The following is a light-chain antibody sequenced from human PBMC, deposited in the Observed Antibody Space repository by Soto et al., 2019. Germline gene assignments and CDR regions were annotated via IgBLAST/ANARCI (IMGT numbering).Light chain of an antibody. Sequence: QSVLTQPRSVSGSPGQSVTISCTGTTSDVGGYSYVSWYQHHPGKAPKLMIYDVNKRPSAVPDRFSGSKPGSTASLTISGLQAEDESDYYCSSYAGSYTHYVFGTGTKVNVL. CDR1: TSDVGGYSY. CDR3: SSYAGSYTHYV. J-gene: IGLJ1*01. CDR2: DVN. V-gene: IGLV2-11*01.